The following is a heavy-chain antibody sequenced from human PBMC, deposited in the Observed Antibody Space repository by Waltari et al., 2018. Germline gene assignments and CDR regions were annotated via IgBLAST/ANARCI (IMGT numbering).Heavy chain of an antibody. CDR2: IYWNDDK. CDR3: AHRYSSSSRMLYYYYGMDV. CDR1: GFSLSTSGVG. D-gene: IGHD6-6*01. Sequence: QITLKESGPTLVKPTQTLTLTCTFSGFSLSTSGVGVGWIRQPPGKALEWLALIYWNDDKRYSPSLKSRLTITKDTSKNQVVLTMTNMDPVDTATYYCAHRYSSSSRMLYYYYGMDVWGQGTTVTVSS. J-gene: IGHJ6*02. V-gene: IGHV2-5*01.